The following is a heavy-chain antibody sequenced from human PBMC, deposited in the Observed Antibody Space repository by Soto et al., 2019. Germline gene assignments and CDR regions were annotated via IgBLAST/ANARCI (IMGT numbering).Heavy chain of an antibody. CDR1: GGSISSGGYY. CDR2: IYYSGST. CDR3: ARERKYQLLTPGDYYYMDV. Sequence: QVQLQESGPGLVKPSQTLSLTCTVSGGSISSGGYYWSWIRQHPGKGLEWIGYIYYSGSTYYNPSLKSRVTISVDTSKNQFSLKLSSVTAADTAVYYCARERKYQLLTPGDYYYMDVWGKGTTVTVSS. J-gene: IGHJ6*03. D-gene: IGHD2-2*01. V-gene: IGHV4-31*03.